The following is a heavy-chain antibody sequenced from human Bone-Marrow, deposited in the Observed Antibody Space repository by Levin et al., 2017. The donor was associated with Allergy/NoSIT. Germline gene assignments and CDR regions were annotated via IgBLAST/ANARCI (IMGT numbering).Heavy chain of an antibody. D-gene: IGHD5/OR15-5a*01. CDR3: AKDLSSKVFDS. CDR1: GFIFSSYG. CDR2: IWFDGSKS. V-gene: IGHV3-33*06. J-gene: IGHJ4*02. Sequence: PGGSLRLSCAASGFIFSSYGMNWVRQAPGKGLEWVAVIWFDGSKSVYADSVKDRFTISRDNSKNMLYLEMNSLRVDDTAVYYCAKDLSSKVFDSWGQGTLVTVSS.